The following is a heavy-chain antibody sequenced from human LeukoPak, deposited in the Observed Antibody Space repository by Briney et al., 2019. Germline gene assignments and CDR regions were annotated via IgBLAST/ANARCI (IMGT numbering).Heavy chain of an antibody. CDR3: AKLWGRHVWSFDY. CDR1: GFTFSDYA. D-gene: IGHD3-16*01. J-gene: IGHJ4*02. Sequence: GGSLRLSCAASGFTFSDYAMSWVRQAPGKGLEWVSTIFKTGDTAHYADIVRGRFTISRDNSKNTLSLQMNSLRAEDTAIYYYAKLWGRHVWSFDYWGQGALVTVSS. V-gene: IGHV3-23*01. CDR2: IFKTGDTA.